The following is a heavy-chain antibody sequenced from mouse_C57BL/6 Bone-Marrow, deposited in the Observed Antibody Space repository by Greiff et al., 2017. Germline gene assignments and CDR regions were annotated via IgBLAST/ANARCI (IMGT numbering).Heavy chain of an antibody. D-gene: IGHD2-5*01. CDR2: ISDGGSYT. CDR3: ARDHSKFDY. V-gene: IGHV5-4*01. CDR1: GFTFSSYA. J-gene: IGHJ2*01. Sequence: EVQVVESGGGLVKPGGSLKLSCAASGFTFSSYAMSWVRQTPEKRLEWVATISDGGSYTYYPDNVKGRFTISRDNAKNNLYLQMSHLKSEDTAMYYCARDHSKFDYWGQGTTLTVSS.